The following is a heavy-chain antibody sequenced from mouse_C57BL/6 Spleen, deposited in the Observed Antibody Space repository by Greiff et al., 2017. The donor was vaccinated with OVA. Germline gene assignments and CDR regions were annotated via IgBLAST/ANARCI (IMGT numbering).Heavy chain of an antibody. J-gene: IGHJ2*01. V-gene: IGHV1-55*01. Sequence: VQLQQPGAELVKPGASVKMSCKASGYTFTSYWITWVKQRPGQGLEWIGDIYPGSGSTNYNEKFKSKATLTVDKSSSTAYMQLSSLTSEDSAVYYGARGDNSGSYYFDYWGQGTTLTVSS. D-gene: IGHD3-2*02. CDR3: ARGDNSGSYYFDY. CDR1: GYTFTSYW. CDR2: IYPGSGST.